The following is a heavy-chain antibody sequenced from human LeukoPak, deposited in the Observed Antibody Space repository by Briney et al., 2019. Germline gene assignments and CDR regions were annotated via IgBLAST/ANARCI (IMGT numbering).Heavy chain of an antibody. Sequence: GGSLRLSCAASGFSFSPYWVSWVRQAPGQGLEGVANINQDESEKYYVDSVRGRFTISRDNAKNSLYLQMDSLRAEDTAVYYCARARNCNSGSCYFDYWGQGTLVTVSS. D-gene: IGHD2/OR15-2a*01. CDR2: INQDESEK. CDR3: ARARNCNSGSCYFDY. CDR1: GFSFSPYW. V-gene: IGHV3-7*04. J-gene: IGHJ4*02.